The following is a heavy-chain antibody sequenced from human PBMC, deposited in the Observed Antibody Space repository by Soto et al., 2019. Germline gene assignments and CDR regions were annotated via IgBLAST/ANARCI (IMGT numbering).Heavy chain of an antibody. CDR3: ARGYSGYVRRYGMDV. CDR2: VNPDSGNT. V-gene: IGHV1-8*01. J-gene: IGHJ6*02. D-gene: IGHD5-12*01. CDR1: GYTFTSYD. Sequence: QVQLVQSGAEVKKPGASVKVSCKASGYTFTSYDINWVRQATGRGLEWMGWVNPDSGNTGYAQKFQGRVTMTWQTSISTVYMELSSLRSEDTAVYYCARGYSGYVRRYGMDVWGQGTTVTVSS.